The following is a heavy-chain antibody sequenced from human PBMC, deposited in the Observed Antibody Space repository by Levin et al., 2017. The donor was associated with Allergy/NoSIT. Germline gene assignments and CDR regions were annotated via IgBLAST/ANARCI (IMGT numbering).Heavy chain of an antibody. J-gene: IGHJ3*02. CDR2: IWYDGSNK. CDR1: GFTFSSYG. V-gene: IGHV3-33*01. Sequence: GGSLRLSCAASGFTFSSYGMHWVRQAPGKGLEWVAVIWYDGSNKYYADSVKGRFTISRDNSKNTLYLQMNSLRAEDTAVYYCAREPLSYSNYAWDAFDIWGQGTMVTVSS. D-gene: IGHD4-11*01. CDR3: AREPLSYSNYAWDAFDI.